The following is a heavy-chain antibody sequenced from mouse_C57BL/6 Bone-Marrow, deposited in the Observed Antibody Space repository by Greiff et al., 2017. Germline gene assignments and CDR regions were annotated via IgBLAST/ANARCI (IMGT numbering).Heavy chain of an antibody. J-gene: IGHJ3*01. CDR1: GYSFTSYY. D-gene: IGHD2-4*01. V-gene: IGHV1-66*01. CDR3: ARRGGYDSSWFAY. CDR2: IYPGSGNT. Sequence: QVQLKQSGPELVKPGASVKISCKASGYSFTSYYIHWVKQRPGQGLEWIGWIYPGSGNTKYNEKFKGKATLTADTSSSTAYMQLSSLTSEDSAVXYCARRGGYDSSWFAYWGQGTLVTVSA.